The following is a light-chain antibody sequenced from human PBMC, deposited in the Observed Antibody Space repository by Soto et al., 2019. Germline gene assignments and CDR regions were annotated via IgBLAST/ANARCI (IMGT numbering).Light chain of an antibody. CDR3: QQRSNWPPLYT. V-gene: IGKV3-11*01. CDR1: QSVSSY. J-gene: IGKJ2*01. CDR2: DAS. Sequence: EIEMTQSPATLSLSPEERATLSCRASQSVSSYLAWYQQKPGQAPRLLIYDASNRATGIPARFSGSGSGTDFTLTISSLEPEDFAVYYCQQRSNWPPLYTFGQGTKLEIK.